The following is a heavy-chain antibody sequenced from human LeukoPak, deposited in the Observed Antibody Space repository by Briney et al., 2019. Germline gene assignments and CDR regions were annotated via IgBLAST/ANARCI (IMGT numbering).Heavy chain of an antibody. D-gene: IGHD1-14*01. J-gene: IGHJ3*02. CDR2: IYYSGST. Sequence: PSETLSLTCSVSGGSISGCYWSWIRQPPGKGLEWIGYIYYSGSTNYNPSLKSRVTISVDTSKNQFSLKLSSVTAADTAVYYCARHRPLDNDGFDIWGQGTMVTVSS. V-gene: IGHV4-59*08. CDR3: ARHRPLDNDGFDI. CDR1: GGSISGCY.